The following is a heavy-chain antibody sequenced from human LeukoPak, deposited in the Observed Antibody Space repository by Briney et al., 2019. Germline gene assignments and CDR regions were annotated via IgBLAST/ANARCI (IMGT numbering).Heavy chain of an antibody. V-gene: IGHV3-23*01. CDR1: GFTFSNYG. CDR3: AKAVLRFLEWSYFDC. J-gene: IGHJ4*02. Sequence: GGSLRLSCAASGFTFSNYGMSWVRQAPGKGLEWVSTISASAGSTYYADSVKGRFTISRDNSRNTLFLQMNSLRAEDPAVYYCAKAVLRFLEWSYFDCWGRGTLVTVSS. CDR2: ISASAGST. D-gene: IGHD3-3*01.